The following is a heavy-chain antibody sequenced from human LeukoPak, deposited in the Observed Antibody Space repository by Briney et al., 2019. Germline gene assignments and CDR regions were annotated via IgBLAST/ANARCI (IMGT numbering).Heavy chain of an antibody. Sequence: PGETLRLSCAASGFTFSAYGMHWVRQAPGKGLEWVTIISHDGTNKYYADSVKGRFTISRDNSKNTLYLQMNSLRAEDTAVYYCARGPSGYHNTGGQETLVTVSS. V-gene: IGHV3-30*03. CDR2: ISHDGTNK. J-gene: IGHJ4*02. CDR1: GFTFSAYG. D-gene: IGHD5-12*01. CDR3: ARGPSGYHNT.